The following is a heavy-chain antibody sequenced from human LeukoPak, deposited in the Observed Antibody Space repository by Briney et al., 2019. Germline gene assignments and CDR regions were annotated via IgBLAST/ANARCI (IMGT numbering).Heavy chain of an antibody. V-gene: IGHV1-2*02. CDR2: INPNSGGT. J-gene: IGHJ3*02. Sequence: ASVKVSCKTAGYTFTGYYMHWVRQAPGQGLEWMGWINPNSGGTNYAQKFQGRVTMTRDTSISTAYMELSRLRSDDTAVYYCARGNPMSVAGTLEAFDIWGQGTMVTVSS. D-gene: IGHD6-19*01. CDR1: GYTFTGYY. CDR3: ARGNPMSVAGTLEAFDI.